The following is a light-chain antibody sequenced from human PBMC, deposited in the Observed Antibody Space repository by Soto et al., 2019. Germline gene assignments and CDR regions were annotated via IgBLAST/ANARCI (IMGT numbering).Light chain of an antibody. CDR2: DAS. CDR1: QSVNIY. J-gene: IGKJ4*01. Sequence: PGETAPPSCRASQSVNIYLAWYQQKPGQAPRLLIYDASNRATGIPARFSGSGSGTDFTLTISSLEPEDIAVYYCQQRSNWRVTFGGGTKVDIK. V-gene: IGKV3-11*01. CDR3: QQRSNWRVT.